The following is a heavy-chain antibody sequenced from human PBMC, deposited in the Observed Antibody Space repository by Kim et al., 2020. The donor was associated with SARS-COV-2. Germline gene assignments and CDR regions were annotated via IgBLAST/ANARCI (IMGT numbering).Heavy chain of an antibody. V-gene: IGHV3-21*01. CDR3: ARAYSSGWAYFDY. J-gene: IGHJ4*02. D-gene: IGHD6-19*01. Sequence: EDQVKGRFTITRDNAKNSLYLQMNNLRAEDTAVYYCARAYSSGWAYFDYWGQGTLVTVSS.